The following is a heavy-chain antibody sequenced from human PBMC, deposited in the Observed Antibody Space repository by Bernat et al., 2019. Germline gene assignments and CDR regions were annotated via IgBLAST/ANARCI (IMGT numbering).Heavy chain of an antibody. J-gene: IGHJ3*02. CDR1: GYTFTGYY. CDR2: INPNSGGT. Sequence: QVQLVQSGAEVKKPGASVKVSCKASGYTFTGYYMHWVRQAPGQGLEWMGWINPNSGGTNYAQKFQGWVTMTRDTSISTAYMELSRLRSDDTAVYYCASSYLLPCAGCDALDIRGQGTMVTVSS. D-gene: IGHD2-8*02. CDR3: ASSYLLPCAGCDALDI. V-gene: IGHV1-2*04.